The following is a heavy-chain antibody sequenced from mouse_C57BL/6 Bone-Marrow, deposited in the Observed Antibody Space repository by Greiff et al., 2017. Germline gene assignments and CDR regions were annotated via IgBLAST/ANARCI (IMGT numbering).Heavy chain of an antibody. CDR1: GFPITSGYY. D-gene: IGHD1-1*01. CDR3: AGDYYYGSSPYAMDY. Sequence: VQLQESGPGLVKPSQSLFLTCSITGFPITSGYYWIWIRQSPGKPLEWMGYITHSGETFYNPSLQSPISITRETSKNQFFLQLNSVTTEDTAMYYCAGDYYYGSSPYAMDYWGQGTSVTVSS. V-gene: IGHV12-3*01. J-gene: IGHJ4*01. CDR2: ITHSGET.